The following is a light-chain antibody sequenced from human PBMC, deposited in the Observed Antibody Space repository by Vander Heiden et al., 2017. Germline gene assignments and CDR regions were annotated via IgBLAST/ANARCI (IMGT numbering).Light chain of an antibody. J-gene: IGLJ3*02. CDR3: SSYTSSKGV. V-gene: IGLV2-14*03. Sequence: QSALTQPASVSGSPGQAITISCTGTSSDVGGYNYVPWYQQHPGKAPKLMIYDVSNRPSGVSNRFSGSKSGNTASLTIYGLQAEDEADYYCSSYTSSKGVFGGGTKLTVL. CDR1: SSDVGGYNY. CDR2: DVS.